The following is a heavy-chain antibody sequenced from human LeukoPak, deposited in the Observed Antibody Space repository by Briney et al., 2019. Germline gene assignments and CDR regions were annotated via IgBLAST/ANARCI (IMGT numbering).Heavy chain of an antibody. CDR1: GFTFSSYA. D-gene: IGHD1-26*01. V-gene: IGHV3-66*01. CDR3: VSGIVGAFDY. Sequence: GGSLRLSCAASGFTFSSYAVSWVRQAPGKGLEWVSVIYSGGGTYYADSVKGRFTISRDNSRNTLYLQMNTLRAEDTAVYYCVSGIVGAFDYWGQGTLVTVSS. CDR2: IYSGGGT. J-gene: IGHJ4*02.